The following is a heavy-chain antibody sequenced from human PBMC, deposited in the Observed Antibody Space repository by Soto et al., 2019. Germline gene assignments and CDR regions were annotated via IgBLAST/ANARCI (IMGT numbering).Heavy chain of an antibody. Sequence: PGGSLRLSCAVSGFTFNKYAMSWVRQAPGKGLEWVSAISDDGDGKYYADSVRGRFTISRDNSRNTLYMEMNSLRAEDTAIYYCAKDYGVSYWGQGALVTVSS. CDR2: ISDDGDGK. CDR3: AKDYGVSY. CDR1: GFTFNKYA. D-gene: IGHD4-17*01. J-gene: IGHJ4*02. V-gene: IGHV3-23*01.